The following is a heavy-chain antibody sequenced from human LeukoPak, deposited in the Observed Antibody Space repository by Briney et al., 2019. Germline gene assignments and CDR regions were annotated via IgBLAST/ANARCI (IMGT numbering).Heavy chain of an antibody. V-gene: IGHV3-9*01. J-gene: IGHJ4*02. CDR1: GFIFNNYA. CDR3: ARGETMFDY. CDR2: ISWNSGSI. D-gene: IGHD3-10*01. Sequence: GRSLRLSCAGSGFIFNNYAMHWVRQPPGKGLEWVSGISWNSGSIDYADSVKGRFTISRDNAKNSLYLQMDSLRAEDTAVYYCARGETMFDYWGQGTLVTVSS.